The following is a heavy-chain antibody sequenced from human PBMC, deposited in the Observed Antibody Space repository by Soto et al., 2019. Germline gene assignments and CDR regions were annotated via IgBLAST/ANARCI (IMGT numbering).Heavy chain of an antibody. J-gene: IGHJ4*02. CDR3: ARDLSGDCSGGDCYYFDS. CDR2: IHYSGRT. Sequence: PSETLSLTCTVSGGSISTYYWSWIRQPPGKGLEWIGYIHYSGRTNYNPSLKSRVTTSLDTSKNQLSLKLSSVTAADTAVYYCARDLSGDCSGGDCYYFDSWGQGTLVTVSS. V-gene: IGHV4-59*01. D-gene: IGHD2-15*01. CDR1: GGSISTYY.